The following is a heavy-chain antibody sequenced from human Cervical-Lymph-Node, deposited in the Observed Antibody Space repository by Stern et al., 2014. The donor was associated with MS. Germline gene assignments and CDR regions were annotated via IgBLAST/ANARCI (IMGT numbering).Heavy chain of an antibody. D-gene: IGHD3-22*01. CDR2: IYYSGST. CDR1: GGSISSYY. CDR3: ARTRRVSDFDY. V-gene: IGHV4-59*01. Sequence: QVQLQDSGPGLVKPSETLSLTCTVSGGSISSYYWSWIRQPPGKGLEWIGYIYYSGSTNYNPSLKSRVTISVDTSKNQFSLKLSSVTAADTAVYYCARTRRVSDFDYWGQGTLVTVSS. J-gene: IGHJ4*02.